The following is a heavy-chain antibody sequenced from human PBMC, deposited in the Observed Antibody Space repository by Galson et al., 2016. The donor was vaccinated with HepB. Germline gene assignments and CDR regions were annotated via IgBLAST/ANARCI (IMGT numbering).Heavy chain of an antibody. D-gene: IGHD4-23*01. CDR2: ISGSGMTI. CDR3: ARDRRVVSSAYGGNVRYDYSGMDV. J-gene: IGHJ6*02. CDR1: GFSFSTYS. Sequence: SLRLSCAASGFSFSTYSMNWVRQAPGKGLEWVAYISGSGMTIIYADSVRGRFSISRDNARKSLHLRLNRLRAEDTAVYYCARDRRVVSSAYGGNVRYDYSGMDVWGQGTTVTVSS. V-gene: IGHV3-48*01.